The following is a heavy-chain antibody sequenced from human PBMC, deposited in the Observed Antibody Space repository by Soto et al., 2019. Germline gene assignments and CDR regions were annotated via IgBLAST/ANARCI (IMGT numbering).Heavy chain of an antibody. D-gene: IGHD3-10*01. Sequence: ASVKVSCKASGYMFISYGINWVRQAPGQGLEWMGWISAYNANTKYAQNLQGRVTMTTDTSTSTAYMEMRSLRSDDTAVYYCARDLDGSGSYYTDYWGPGTRVT. CDR3: ARDLDGSGSYYTDY. CDR1: GYMFISYG. CDR2: ISAYNANT. V-gene: IGHV1-18*01. J-gene: IGHJ4*02.